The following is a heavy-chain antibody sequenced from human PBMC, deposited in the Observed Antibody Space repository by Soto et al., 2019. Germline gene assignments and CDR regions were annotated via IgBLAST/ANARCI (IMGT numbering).Heavy chain of an antibody. Sequence: SETLSLTCTVSCGSVSSGSYYWSWIRQPPGKGLEWIGYIYYSGSTNYNPSLKSRVTISVDTPKNQFSLKLSSVTAADTAVYYCARATIFGVVNDYWGQGTLVTVSS. CDR3: ARATIFGVVNDY. CDR1: CGSVSSGSYY. J-gene: IGHJ4*02. D-gene: IGHD3-3*01. V-gene: IGHV4-61*01. CDR2: IYYSGST.